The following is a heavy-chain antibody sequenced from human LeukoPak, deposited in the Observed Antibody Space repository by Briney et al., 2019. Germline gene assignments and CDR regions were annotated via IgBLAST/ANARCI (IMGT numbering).Heavy chain of an antibody. J-gene: IGHJ4*02. V-gene: IGHV3-53*01. D-gene: IGHD3-22*01. CDR2: IFSGDST. CDR3: ALTYYFDRRGYSYFDY. CDR1: GFSVDGNY. Sequence: GGSLRLSCEVSGFSVDGNYMTWVRQVPGRGLEWVALIFSGDSTDYPDSMKGRFTISRDKSKNTLHLQMDSLRPEDTAMYYCALTYYFDRRGYSYFDYWGQGALVTVSS.